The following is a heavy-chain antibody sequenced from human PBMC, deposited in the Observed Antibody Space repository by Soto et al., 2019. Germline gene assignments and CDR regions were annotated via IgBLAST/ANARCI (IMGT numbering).Heavy chain of an antibody. J-gene: IGHJ6*03. Sequence: EVQLVESGGDLVQPGGSLRLSCAASGFTVSSHYMNWVRQAPGKGLEWVSLIQSGGSTFYADSVKGRFTISRDNSKNTLFLQMNSLRVEDTAMYYCSRDDGYCSGGRCYGVHMDVWGRGTTVTVSS. V-gene: IGHV3-66*01. D-gene: IGHD2-15*01. CDR3: SRDDGYCSGGRCYGVHMDV. CDR2: IQSGGST. CDR1: GFTVSSHY.